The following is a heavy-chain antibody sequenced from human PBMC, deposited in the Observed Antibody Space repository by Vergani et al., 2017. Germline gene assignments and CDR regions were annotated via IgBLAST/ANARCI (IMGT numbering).Heavy chain of an antibody. CDR2: IYPGDSET. D-gene: IGHD3-10*01. CDR3: VRRQYVHSWVASYFDP. Sequence: EEQLVQSGPEVKKTGDSLRISCTGFGFSFSSSWIGWLRQTPGKGLQWIGIIYPGDSETRYSPSFQGQVTISADRSKSTAYLQWTSLKASDNAIYYCVRRQYVHSWVASYFDPWGQGTQVTVSS. V-gene: IGHV5-51*01. J-gene: IGHJ5*02. CDR1: GFSFSSSW.